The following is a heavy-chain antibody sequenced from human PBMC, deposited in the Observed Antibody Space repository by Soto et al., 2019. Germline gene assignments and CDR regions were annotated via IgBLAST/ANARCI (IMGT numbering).Heavy chain of an antibody. D-gene: IGHD4-4*01. J-gene: IGHJ6*02. CDR3: AKDIHDYSNYYYGMDV. CDR1: GFTFSSYG. CDR2: ISYDGSNK. V-gene: IGHV3-30*18. Sequence: GGSLRLSCAASGFTFSSYGMHWVRQAPGKGLEWVAVISYDGSNKYYADSVKGRFTISRDNSKNTLYLQMNSLRAEDTAVYYCAKDIHDYSNYYYGMDVWGQGTTVTVSS.